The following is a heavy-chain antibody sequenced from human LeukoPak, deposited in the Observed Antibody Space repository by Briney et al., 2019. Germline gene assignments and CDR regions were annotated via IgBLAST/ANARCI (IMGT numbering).Heavy chain of an antibody. CDR1: GFTFSSYA. CDR3: AKGNYYGSGSYYNEGAFGY. J-gene: IGHJ4*02. CDR2: ISGSGGST. D-gene: IGHD3-10*01. V-gene: IGHV3-23*01. Sequence: GGSLRLSCAASGFTFSSYAMSWVRQAPGKGLEWVSAISGSGGSTYYADSVKGRFTISRDNSKNTLYLQMNSPRAEDTAVYYCAKGNYYGSGSYYNEGAFGYWGQGTLVTVSS.